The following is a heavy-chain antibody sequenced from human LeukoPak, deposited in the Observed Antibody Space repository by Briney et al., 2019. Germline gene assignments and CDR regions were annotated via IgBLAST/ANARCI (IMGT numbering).Heavy chain of an antibody. CDR2: ISSSSSYI. J-gene: IGHJ4*02. CDR1: GFTFSSYS. Sequence: GSLRLSCAASGFTFSSYSMNWVRQAPGKGLEWVSSISSSSSYIYYADSVKGRFTISRDNAKNSLYLQMNSLRAEDTAVYYCARGAPYYYDSSGYYGMFYWGQGTLVTVSS. D-gene: IGHD3-22*01. V-gene: IGHV3-21*01. CDR3: ARGAPYYYDSSGYYGMFY.